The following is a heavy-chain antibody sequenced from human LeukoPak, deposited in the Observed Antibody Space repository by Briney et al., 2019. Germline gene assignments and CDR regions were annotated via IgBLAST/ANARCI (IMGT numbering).Heavy chain of an antibody. CDR2: ISAYNGNT. CDR1: GYTFTSYG. CDR3: ARVWIEMATMGEFDY. V-gene: IGHV1-18*01. J-gene: IGHJ4*02. Sequence: SVKVSCKASGYTFTSYGISWVRQAPGQGLEWMGWISAYNGNTNYAQKLQGRVTMTTDTSTSTAYMELRSLRSDDTAVYYCARVWIEMATMGEFDYWGQGTLVTVSS. D-gene: IGHD5-24*01.